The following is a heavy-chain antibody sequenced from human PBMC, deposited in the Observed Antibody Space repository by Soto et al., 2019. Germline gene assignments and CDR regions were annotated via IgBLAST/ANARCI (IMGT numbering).Heavy chain of an antibody. D-gene: IGHD2-2*01. Sequence: QVQLVQSGAEVKKPGASVKVSCKASGYTFTSYAMHWVRQAPGQRLEWMGWINAGNGNTKYSQKFQGRVTITRDTSASTAYMELSSLRSEDTAVYYCASERFLRGVVVVPAAIGYWGLGTLVTVSS. CDR2: INAGNGNT. V-gene: IGHV1-3*01. CDR1: GYTFTSYA. J-gene: IGHJ4*02. CDR3: ASERFLRGVVVVPAAIGY.